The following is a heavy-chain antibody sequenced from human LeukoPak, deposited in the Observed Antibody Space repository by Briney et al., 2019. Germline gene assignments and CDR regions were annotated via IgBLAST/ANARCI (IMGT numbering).Heavy chain of an antibody. CDR3: AREYNWNDGGNFDY. Sequence: ASVKVSCKASGYTFPSYFMHWVRQAPGQGLEWMGRINPNSGGTNYAQKFQGRVTMTRDTSISTAYMELSRLRSDDTAVYYCAREYNWNDGGNFDYWGQGTLVTVSS. J-gene: IGHJ4*02. V-gene: IGHV1-2*06. CDR1: GYTFPSYF. D-gene: IGHD1-20*01. CDR2: INPNSGGT.